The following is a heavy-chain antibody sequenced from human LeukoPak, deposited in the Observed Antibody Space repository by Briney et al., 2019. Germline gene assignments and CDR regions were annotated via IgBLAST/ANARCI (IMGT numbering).Heavy chain of an antibody. V-gene: IGHV1-24*01. CDR2: FDPADGET. CDR1: GYTLTELS. D-gene: IGHD5-24*01. CDR3: ATAGIMAYFDY. Sequence: GASVKVSCKVSGYTLTELSMHWVRQAPGKGLEWMGGFDPADGETIYAQKFQGRVTTTEDTSSDTVYMELSSLRSDDTAVYYCATAGIMAYFDYWGQGTLVTVSS. J-gene: IGHJ4*02.